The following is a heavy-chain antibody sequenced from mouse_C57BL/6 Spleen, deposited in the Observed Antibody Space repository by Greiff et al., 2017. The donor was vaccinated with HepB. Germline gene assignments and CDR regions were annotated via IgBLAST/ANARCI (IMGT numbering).Heavy chain of an antibody. CDR1: GFTFSDYG. CDR2: ISSGSSTI. V-gene: IGHV5-17*01. D-gene: IGHD2-5*01. J-gene: IGHJ3*01. Sequence: DVKLVESGGGLVKPGGSLKLSCAASGFTFSDYGMHWVRQAPEKGLEWVAYISSGSSTIYYADTVKGRFTISRDNAKNTLFLQMTSLRSEDTAMYYCARDSNYEWFAYWGQGTLVTVSA. CDR3: ARDSNYEWFAY.